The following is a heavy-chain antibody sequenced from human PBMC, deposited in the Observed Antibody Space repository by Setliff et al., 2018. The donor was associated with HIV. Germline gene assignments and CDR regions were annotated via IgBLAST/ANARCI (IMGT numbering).Heavy chain of an antibody. CDR3: ARVSSSYYFLGAFDS. Sequence: SETLSLTCTVFGGSINSDSYYWTWIRQPAGKGLEWIGHIHTSGSTDYNPSLKSRVTISIDTSKNQFSLKLRSATATDTALYYCARVSSSYYFLGAFDSWGQGIVVTVSS. CDR1: GGSINSDSYY. CDR2: IHTSGST. J-gene: IGHJ4*02. D-gene: IGHD6-13*01. V-gene: IGHV4-61*09.